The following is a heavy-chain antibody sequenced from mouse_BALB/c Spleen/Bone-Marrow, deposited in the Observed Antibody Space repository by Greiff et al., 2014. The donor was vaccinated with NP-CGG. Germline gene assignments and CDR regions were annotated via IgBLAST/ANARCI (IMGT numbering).Heavy chain of an antibody. Sequence: EVQLVESGPELVKPGASVKISCKTSGYSFTEYTMHWVKQRHGKSLEWIGRINPNNGGTSYNQKFKGKATLTVDKSSSTAYMELRSLTSEDSAVYYCARPGRLGRDWYFDVWGAGTTVTVSS. V-gene: IGHV1-22*01. J-gene: IGHJ1*01. CDR1: GYSFTEYT. CDR3: ARPGRLGRDWYFDV. D-gene: IGHD4-1*01. CDR2: INPNNGGT.